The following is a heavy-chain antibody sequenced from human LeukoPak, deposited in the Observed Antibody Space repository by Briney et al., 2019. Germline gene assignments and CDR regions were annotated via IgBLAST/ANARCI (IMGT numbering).Heavy chain of an antibody. CDR2: ISYDGSNK. CDR1: GFTFSSYG. D-gene: IGHD6-13*01. J-gene: IGHJ4*02. CDR3: AKVSTDPYSSSWYPADY. Sequence: PGGSLRLSCAASGFTFSSYGMHWVRQAPGKGLEWVAVISYDGSNKYYADSVKGRFTISRDNSKNTLYLQMNSLRAEDTAVYYCAKVSTDPYSSSWYPADYWGQGTLVTVSS. V-gene: IGHV3-30*18.